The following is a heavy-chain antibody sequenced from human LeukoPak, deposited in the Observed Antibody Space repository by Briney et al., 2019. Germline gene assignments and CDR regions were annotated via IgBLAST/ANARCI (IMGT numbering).Heavy chain of an antibody. CDR3: ARDPGGYGSGSYYYFDY. V-gene: IGHV4-59*01. D-gene: IGHD3-10*01. J-gene: IGHJ4*02. Sequence: SETLSLTCTVSGGSISSYYWSWIRQPPGKGLEWIGYIYYSGSTNYNPSLKSRVNISVDTSKNQFALKLSSVTAADTAVYYCARDPGGYGSGSYYYFDYWGQGTLVTVSS. CDR2: IYYSGST. CDR1: GGSISSYY.